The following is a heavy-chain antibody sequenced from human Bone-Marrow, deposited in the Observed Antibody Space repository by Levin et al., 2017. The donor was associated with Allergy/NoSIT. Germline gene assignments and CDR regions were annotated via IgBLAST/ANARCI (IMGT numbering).Heavy chain of an antibody. Sequence: GESLKISCAASGFTVRNNQMNWVRQFPGKGLEWVSLIYSNGVTNYADSVKGRFIISRDNSKNTLYLQMNSLRAEDTAIYYCARDVFRIINDCWGQGTLVTVSS. D-gene: IGHD3-10*01. J-gene: IGHJ4*02. CDR2: IYSNGVT. CDR3: ARDVFRIINDC. V-gene: IGHV3-66*01. CDR1: GFTVRNNQ.